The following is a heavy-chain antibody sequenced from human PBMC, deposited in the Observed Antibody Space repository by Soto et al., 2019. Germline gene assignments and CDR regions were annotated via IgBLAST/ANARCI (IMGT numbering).Heavy chain of an antibody. CDR2: IIPIFGTA. V-gene: IGHV1-69*13. Sequence: ASVKVSCKASGYPFNDNHMRWVRQAPGQGLEWMGGIIPIFGTANYAQKFQGRVTITADESTSTAYMELSSLRSEDTAVYYCARERRPQLYSGYDKTFDYWGQGTLVTVSS. CDR3: ARERRPQLYSGYDKTFDY. D-gene: IGHD5-12*01. CDR1: GYPFNDNH. J-gene: IGHJ4*02.